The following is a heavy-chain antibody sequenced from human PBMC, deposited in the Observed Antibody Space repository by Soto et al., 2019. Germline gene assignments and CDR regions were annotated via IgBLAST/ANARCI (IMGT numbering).Heavy chain of an antibody. CDR1: GFTFSSYA. V-gene: IGHV3-23*01. Sequence: GGSLRLSCAASGFTFSSYAMSWVRQAPGKGLEWVSAISGSGGSTYYADSVKGRFTISRDNSKNTLYLQMNSLRAEDTAVYYSAKEGCNYEKENWFDPGGQETRVTVPS. J-gene: IGHJ5*02. CDR3: AKEGCNYEKENWFDP. CDR2: ISGSGGST. D-gene: IGHD4-4*01.